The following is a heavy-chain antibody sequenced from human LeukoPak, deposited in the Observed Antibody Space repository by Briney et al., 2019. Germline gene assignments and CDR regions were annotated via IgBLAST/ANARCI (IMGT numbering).Heavy chain of an antibody. V-gene: IGHV3-23*01. CDR1: EFTFDNYA. D-gene: IGHD1-1*01. J-gene: IGHJ4*02. CDR3: ARGAWIEPPDY. CDR2: ISGSGYYS. Sequence: GGSLRLSCAASEFTFDNYAMSWVRQAPGKGLEWVSVISGSGYYSYYADSVKGRFTVSRDNSKNTLYLQMNSLRTEDTAVYYCARGAWIEPPDYWGQGILVTVSS.